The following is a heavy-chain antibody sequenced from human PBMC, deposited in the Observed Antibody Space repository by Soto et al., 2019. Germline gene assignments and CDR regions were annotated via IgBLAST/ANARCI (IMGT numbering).Heavy chain of an antibody. CDR3: ARHTALGDSKNVTVTDP. CDR1: GGSIISGGYY. J-gene: IGHJ5*02. Sequence: PSETLSLTCTVSGGSIISGGYYWTWIRQRPGQGLEWIGYMYYSGTTYFNPSLKSRVTISVDTSKNQFSLKLSSVTAADTAEYYCARHTALGDSKNVTVTDPCGQGTLVTVYS. V-gene: IGHV4-39*01. CDR2: MYYSGTT. D-gene: IGHD6-13*01.